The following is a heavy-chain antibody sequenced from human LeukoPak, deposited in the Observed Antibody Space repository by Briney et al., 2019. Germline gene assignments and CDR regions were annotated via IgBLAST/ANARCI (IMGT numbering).Heavy chain of an antibody. CDR2: MNPNSGNT. CDR3: ARGQRRSGPRGLYAFDI. CDR1: GYTFTSYD. D-gene: IGHD2-15*01. Sequence: ASVKVSCKASGYTFTSYDINWVRQATGQGLEWMGWMNPNSGNTGYAQKFQGRVTMTRNTSISTAYMELSSLRSEDTAVYYCARGQRRSGPRGLYAFDIWGQGTMVTVSS. J-gene: IGHJ3*02. V-gene: IGHV1-8*01.